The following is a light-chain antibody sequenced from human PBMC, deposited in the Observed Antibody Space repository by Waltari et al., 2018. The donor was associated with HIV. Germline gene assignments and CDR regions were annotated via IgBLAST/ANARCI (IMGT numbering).Light chain of an antibody. CDR2: QDI. J-gene: IGLJ2*01. CDR3: QVWDSSTVV. CDR1: KLGDKY. V-gene: IGLV3-1*01. Sequence: SYELIQAPSVSVSPGQTASITCSGDKLGDKYVCWYQQRPGQSPVLVIYQDIKRPSGIPVRFSGSSSGNTATLTISGTQTMDEADYYCQVWDSSTVVFGGGTKLTVL.